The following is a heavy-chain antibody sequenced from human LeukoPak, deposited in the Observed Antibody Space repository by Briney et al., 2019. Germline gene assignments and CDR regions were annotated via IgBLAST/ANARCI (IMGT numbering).Heavy chain of an antibody. D-gene: IGHD3-3*01. CDR1: GFTFSSYW. CDR3: ARDAYITTGMDV. Sequence: PGGSLRLSCAASGFTFSSYWMSWVRQAPGKGLEWIGSGSTYYNPSLKSRVTISVDTSKNQFSLKLSSVTAADTAVYYCARDAYITTGMDVWGKGTTVTVSS. V-gene: IGHV4-4*02. J-gene: IGHJ6*04. CDR2: SGST.